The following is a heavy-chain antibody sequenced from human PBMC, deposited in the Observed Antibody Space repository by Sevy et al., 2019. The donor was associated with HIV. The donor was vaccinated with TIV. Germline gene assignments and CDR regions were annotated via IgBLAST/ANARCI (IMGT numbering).Heavy chain of an antibody. CDR3: ARGVRADFWSGYYGPYYYYMDV. V-gene: IGHV3-33*01. J-gene: IGHJ6*03. CDR2: IWYDGSNK. CDR1: GFTFSSYG. D-gene: IGHD3-3*01. Sequence: GGSLRLSCAASGFTFSSYGMHWVRQAPGKGLEWVAVIWYDGSNKYYADSVKGRFTISRDNSKNTLYLQMNSLRAEDTGVYYWARGVRADFWSGYYGPYYYYMDVWGKGTTVTVSS.